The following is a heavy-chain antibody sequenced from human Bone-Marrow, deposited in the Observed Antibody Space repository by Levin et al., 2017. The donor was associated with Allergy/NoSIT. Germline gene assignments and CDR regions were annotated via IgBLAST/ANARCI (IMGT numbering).Heavy chain of an antibody. CDR1: GFNFGSFD. D-gene: IGHD1-1*01. CDR2: ISFDGTNK. J-gene: IGHJ4*02. CDR3: ATEYNPAWNHFDY. V-gene: IGHV3-30*03. Sequence: HSGGSLRLSCAASGFNFGSFDFHWVRQAPGRGLEWLALISFDGTNKNYAASVKGRCTISRDNSKSTVFLQMNSLRAEDTAVYYCATEYNPAWNHFDYWGQGTLVTVSS.